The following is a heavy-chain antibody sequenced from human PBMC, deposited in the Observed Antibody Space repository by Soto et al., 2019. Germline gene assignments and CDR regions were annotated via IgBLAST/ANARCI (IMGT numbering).Heavy chain of an antibody. J-gene: IGHJ6*02. CDR3: ARDLSGRADV. Sequence: EVQLVESGGGLVRPGGSPRLSCVASESTFSSYWMHWVRQTPGKGLVWVSRLNEDGSFTSYADSVQGRFTIFRDNAKKTLYLQMNSLRAEDTAVYYCARDLSGRADVWGQGTTVTVSS. CDR1: ESTFSSYW. CDR2: LNEDGSFT. D-gene: IGHD3-10*01. V-gene: IGHV3-74*01.